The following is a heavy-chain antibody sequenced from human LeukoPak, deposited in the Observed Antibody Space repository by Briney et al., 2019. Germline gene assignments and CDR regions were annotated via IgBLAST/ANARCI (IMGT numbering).Heavy chain of an antibody. V-gene: IGHV3-66*01. J-gene: IGHJ4*02. CDR2: IYSGGST. D-gene: IGHD3-22*01. Sequence: SGGSLRLSCAASGFTVSSNYMSWVRQAPGKGLEWVSVIYSGGSTYYADSVKGRFTISRDNSKNTLYLQMNSLRAEDTAVYYCARDSRGSPPSHDYWGQGTLVTVSS. CDR1: GFTVSSNY. CDR3: ARDSRGSPPSHDY.